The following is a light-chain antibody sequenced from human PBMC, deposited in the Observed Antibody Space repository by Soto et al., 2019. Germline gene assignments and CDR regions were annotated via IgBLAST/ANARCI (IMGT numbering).Light chain of an antibody. CDR3: ISYTSDDVSYV. Sequence: QSVLTQPASVSGTPGQSITISCTGSNSDVGIYDFVSWYQHHPGRAPKLIVSEVSHRPSGVSNRFSGSKSGNTASLTISGRQSEDEADYYCISYTSDDVSYVFGTGTKVTVL. CDR1: NSDVGIYDF. CDR2: EVS. V-gene: IGLV2-14*01. J-gene: IGLJ1*01.